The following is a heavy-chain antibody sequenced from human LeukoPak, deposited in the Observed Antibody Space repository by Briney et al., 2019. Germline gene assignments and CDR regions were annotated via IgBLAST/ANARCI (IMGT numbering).Heavy chain of an antibody. CDR3: AKDRSWELDY. CDR1: GFIFNSYG. CDR2: LSGSGDTT. J-gene: IGHJ4*02. V-gene: IGHV3-23*01. Sequence: SGGSLRLSCAASGFIFNSYGVSWVRQAPGKGLEWVSALSGSGDTTYYAGSVKGRFTISRDNSKNTLYLQMNSLRVEDTAIYDCAKDRSWELDYWGQGTLVTVSS. D-gene: IGHD1-26*01.